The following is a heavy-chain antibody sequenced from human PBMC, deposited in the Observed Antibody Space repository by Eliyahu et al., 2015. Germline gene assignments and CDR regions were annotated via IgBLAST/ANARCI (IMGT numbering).Heavy chain of an antibody. Sequence: HWVRQAPGQGLEWMGIINPSGGSTSYAQKFQGRVTMTRDTSTSTVYMELSSLRSEDTAVYYCARTSHDSSGYYLYWGQGTLVTVSS. D-gene: IGHD3-22*01. V-gene: IGHV1-46*03. CDR2: INPSGGST. CDR3: ARTSHDSSGYYLY. J-gene: IGHJ4*02.